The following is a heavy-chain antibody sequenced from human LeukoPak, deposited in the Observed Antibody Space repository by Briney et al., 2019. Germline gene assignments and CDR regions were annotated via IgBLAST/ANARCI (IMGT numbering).Heavy chain of an antibody. CDR2: INPSGGST. Sequence: ASVKVSCKASGYTFTNYYMHWVRQAPGQGLEWMGIINPSGGSTSHAQKFQGRVTMTRDMSTSTVYMELSSLGSEDTAVYYCARDSGTTGEVKFDPWGQGMLVTVSS. CDR1: GYTFTNYY. D-gene: IGHD3-10*01. CDR3: ARDSGTTGEVKFDP. V-gene: IGHV1-46*01. J-gene: IGHJ5*02.